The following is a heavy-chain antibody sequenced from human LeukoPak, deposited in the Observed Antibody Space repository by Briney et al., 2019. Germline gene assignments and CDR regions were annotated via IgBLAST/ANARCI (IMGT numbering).Heavy chain of an antibody. V-gene: IGHV3-21*01. CDR2: ISSSSSYI. J-gene: IGHJ3*02. Sequence: GGYLRLSCAASGFTFSSYSMNWVRQAPGKGLEWASSISSSSSYIYYADSVKGRFTISRDNAKNSLYLQMNSLRAEDTAVYYCASDRITMVRGVYAFDIWGQGTMVTVSS. CDR1: GFTFSSYS. D-gene: IGHD3-10*01. CDR3: ASDRITMVRGVYAFDI.